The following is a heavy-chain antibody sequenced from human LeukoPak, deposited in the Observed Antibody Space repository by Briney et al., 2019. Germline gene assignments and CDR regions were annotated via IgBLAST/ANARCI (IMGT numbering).Heavy chain of an antibody. CDR3: ARLHCGGDCYSWYYYYMDV. J-gene: IGHJ6*03. D-gene: IGHD2-21*02. V-gene: IGHV4-4*09. CDR2: IYTSGST. Sequence: SETLSLTCTVSGGSISSYCWSWIRQPPGKGLEWIGYIYTSGSTNYNPSLKSRVTISVDTSKNQFSLMLSSVTAADTAVYYCARLHCGGDCYSWYYYYMDVWGKGTTVTVSS. CDR1: GGSISSYC.